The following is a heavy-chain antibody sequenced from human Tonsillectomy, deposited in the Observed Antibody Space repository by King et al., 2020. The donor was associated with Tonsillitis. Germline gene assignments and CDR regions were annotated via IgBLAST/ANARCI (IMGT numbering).Heavy chain of an antibody. CDR2: IYTSGRT. CDR3: ARDHFANWVSFYFHY. V-gene: IGHV4-4*07. D-gene: IGHD7-27*01. Sequence: QLQESGPGLVKPSETLSLTCTVSDDSISSYYWSWIRQPAGKGLEWIGHIYTSGRTNYNPSLKSRVTMLVDTSKNQFSLNLNPGTAADTAVYYCARDHFANWVSFYFHYWGQGTLVTVSS. CDR1: DDSISSYY. J-gene: IGHJ4*02.